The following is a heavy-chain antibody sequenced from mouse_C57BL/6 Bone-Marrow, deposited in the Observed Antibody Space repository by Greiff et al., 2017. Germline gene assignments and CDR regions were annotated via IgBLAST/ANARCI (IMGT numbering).Heavy chain of an antibody. D-gene: IGHD1-1*01. V-gene: IGHV5-16*01. Sequence: EVKVEESEGGLVQPGSSMKLSCTASGFTFSDYYMAWVRQVPEKGLEWVANINYDGSSTYYLDSLKSRFIISRDNAKNILYLQMSSLKSEDTATYYCARGYYGSSWGDWYFDVWGTGTTVTVSS. J-gene: IGHJ1*03. CDR1: GFTFSDYY. CDR3: ARGYYGSSWGDWYFDV. CDR2: INYDGSST.